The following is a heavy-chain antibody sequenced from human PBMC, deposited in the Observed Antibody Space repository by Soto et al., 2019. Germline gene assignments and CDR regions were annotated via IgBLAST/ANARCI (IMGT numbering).Heavy chain of an antibody. CDR2: ISCCGGSA. Sequence: EVQLLESGGGVVQPGGSLRLSCVASGFNFKKFAMAWVRQAAGEGLEWVSGISCCGGSASYADSVKGRFSIARDDSKNTVSLQLNSLRVEDTAKYACAKADGQQWLIPHLDKWGQGTLVTVS. D-gene: IGHD6-19*01. V-gene: IGHV3-23*01. CDR1: GFNFKKFA. CDR3: AKADGQQWLIPHLDK. J-gene: IGHJ4*02.